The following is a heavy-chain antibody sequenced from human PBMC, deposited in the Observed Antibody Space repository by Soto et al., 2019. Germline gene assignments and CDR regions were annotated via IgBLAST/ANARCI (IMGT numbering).Heavy chain of an antibody. V-gene: IGHV3-15*07. J-gene: IGHJ4*02. Sequence: GGSLRLSCAASGFTFSNAWMNWVRQAPGKGLEWVGRIKSKTDGGTTDYAAPVKGRFTISRDDSKNTLYLQMNSLKTEDTAVYYCTTDLYRYNWNYSLDYWGQGTLVTVSS. CDR3: TTDLYRYNWNYSLDY. CDR1: GFTFSNAW. D-gene: IGHD1-7*01. CDR2: IKSKTDGGTT.